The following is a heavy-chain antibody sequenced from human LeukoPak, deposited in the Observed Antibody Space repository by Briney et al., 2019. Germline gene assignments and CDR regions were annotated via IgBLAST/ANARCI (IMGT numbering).Heavy chain of an antibody. CDR1: GFTFNNYA. D-gene: IGHD6-19*01. V-gene: IGHV3-30*04. CDR3: ASYIPHSIAVAGYFDY. J-gene: IGHJ4*02. CDR2: ISYDGSNK. Sequence: GGSLRLSCAASGFTFNNYAMHWVRQAPGKGLEWVAVISYDGSNKYYADSVKGRFTISRDNAKNSLYLQMNSLRAEDTAVYYCASYIPHSIAVAGYFDYWGQGTLVTVSS.